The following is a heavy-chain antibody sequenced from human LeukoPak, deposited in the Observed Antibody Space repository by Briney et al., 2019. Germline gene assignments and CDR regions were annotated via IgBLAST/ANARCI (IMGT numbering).Heavy chain of an antibody. V-gene: IGHV1-2*02. D-gene: IGHD2-15*01. CDR3: GRESSAELLRNWYFDL. CDR2: INPNSGGT. CDR1: GYTFTGYY. J-gene: IGHJ2*01. Sequence: VSVKVSCKASGYTFTGYYMHWVRQAPGQGLEWMGWINPNSGGTNYAQKFQGRVTMTRDTSISTAYMELSRLRSDDTAVYYCGRESSAELLRNWYFDLWGRGTLVTVSS.